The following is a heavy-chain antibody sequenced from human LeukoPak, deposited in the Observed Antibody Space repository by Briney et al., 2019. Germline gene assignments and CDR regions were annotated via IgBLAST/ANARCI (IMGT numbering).Heavy chain of an antibody. CDR1: GGSISSYY. CDR2: IYYSGST. V-gene: IGHV4-59*01. J-gene: IGHJ5*02. D-gene: IGHD2-2*02. Sequence: SSETLSLTCTVSGGSISSYYWSWIRQPPGKGLEWIGYIYYSGSTNYNPSLKSRVTISVDTSKNQFSLKLSSVTAADTAVYYCARVWDIVVVPAAIPTNWFDPWGQGTLVTVSS. CDR3: ARVWDIVVVPAAIPTNWFDP.